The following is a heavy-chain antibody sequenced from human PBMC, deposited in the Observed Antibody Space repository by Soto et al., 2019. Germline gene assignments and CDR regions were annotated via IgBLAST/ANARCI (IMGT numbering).Heavy chain of an antibody. Sequence: GASVKVSCKASGGTFSSYAISWVRQAPGQGLEWMGGIIPIFGTANYAQKFQGRVTITADESTSTAYMELSSLRSEDTAVYYCARAQLSEGWFDPWGQGTLVTVSS. CDR2: IIPIFGTA. CDR3: ARAQLSEGWFDP. V-gene: IGHV1-69*13. CDR1: GGTFSSYA. D-gene: IGHD3-10*01. J-gene: IGHJ5*02.